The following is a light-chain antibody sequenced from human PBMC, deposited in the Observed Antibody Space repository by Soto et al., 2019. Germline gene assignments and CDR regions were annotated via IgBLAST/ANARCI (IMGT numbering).Light chain of an antibody. V-gene: IGKV1-5*01. J-gene: IGKJ1*01. CDR3: QRYNSFST. CDR2: DAS. CDR1: QSINNW. Sequence: DIQMTQSPSTLSASVGHRVTITCRASQSINNWLAWYQQKPGRAPKLLIYDASTLQIGVPSRFSGSGSGTEFTLTISSLRPDDFATYYCQRYNSFSTFGQGTKVEIK.